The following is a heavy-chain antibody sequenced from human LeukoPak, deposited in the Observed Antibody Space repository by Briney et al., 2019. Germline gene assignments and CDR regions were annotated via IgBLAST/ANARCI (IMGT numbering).Heavy chain of an antibody. D-gene: IGHD3-10*01. CDR3: ARESMVRGGTGFDY. CDR1: GGSFSGYY. J-gene: IGHJ4*02. CDR2: IYYSGST. Sequence: KPSETLSLTCAVYGGSFSGYYWSWIRQPPGKGLEWIGYIYYSGSTNYNPSLKSRVTISVDTSKNQFSLKLSSVTAADTAVYYCARESMVRGGTGFDYWGQGTLVTVSS. V-gene: IGHV4-59*01.